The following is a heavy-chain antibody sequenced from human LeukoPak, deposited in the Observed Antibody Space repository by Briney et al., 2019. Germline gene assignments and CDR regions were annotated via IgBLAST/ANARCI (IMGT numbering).Heavy chain of an antibody. D-gene: IGHD1-26*01. CDR2: IYSSVST. V-gene: IGHV4-39*01. J-gene: IGHJ4*02. CDR1: GGSISSNAYY. Sequence: SETLSLTCTVSGGSISSNAYYWAWIRQPPGKGLEWIGSIYSSVSTYYNPSPKSRVTISVDTSKNQFSLRLSSVTAADMALYYCAYSGSYGHLGYWGQGIPVTVSS. CDR3: AYSGSYGHLGY.